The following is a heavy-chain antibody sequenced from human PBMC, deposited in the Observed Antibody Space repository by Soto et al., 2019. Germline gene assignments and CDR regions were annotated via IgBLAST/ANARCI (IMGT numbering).Heavy chain of an antibody. D-gene: IGHD3-22*01. Sequence: QVQLVQSGAEVKKPGASVKVSCKASGYTFTSYGISWVRQAPGQGLEWMGWISAYNGNTNYAQKLQGRVTMTTDTSTSTAYMELRSLRSDDTAVYYCAREDYYDSRGYRYWYFDLWGRGTLVTVSS. CDR3: AREDYYDSRGYRYWYFDL. V-gene: IGHV1-18*01. J-gene: IGHJ2*01. CDR2: ISAYNGNT. CDR1: GYTFTSYG.